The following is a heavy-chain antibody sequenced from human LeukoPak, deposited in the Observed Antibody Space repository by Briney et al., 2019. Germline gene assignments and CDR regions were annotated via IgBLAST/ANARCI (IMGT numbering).Heavy chain of an antibody. CDR1: GFPFSDYV. CDR2: IRYDGNNK. V-gene: IGHV3-30*02. J-gene: IGHJ4*02. D-gene: IGHD6-19*01. CDR3: ATDRWRAVASFDY. Sequence: PGGSLRLSCAASGFPFSDYVMHWVRQAPGKVLEWVAVIRYDGNNKYYADSVKGRFTISRDNSKNMLYLQMNSLGTEDTAVYYCATDRWRAVASFDYWGQGTLVTVSS.